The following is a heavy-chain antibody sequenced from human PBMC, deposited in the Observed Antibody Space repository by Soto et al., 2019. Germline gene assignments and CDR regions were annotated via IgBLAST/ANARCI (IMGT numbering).Heavy chain of an antibody. CDR3: ARTSSATRGGFDP. J-gene: IGHJ5*02. Sequence: VASVKVSCKASGYTFTSYGINWVRQATGQGLEWMGWINPNNGNTGYAQKFQGRVTMTRDTSINTAYMELSSLRSEDTAVYFCARTSSATRGGFDPWGQGTLVTVSS. CDR1: GYTFTSYG. CDR2: INPNNGNT. D-gene: IGHD3-10*01. V-gene: IGHV1-8*02.